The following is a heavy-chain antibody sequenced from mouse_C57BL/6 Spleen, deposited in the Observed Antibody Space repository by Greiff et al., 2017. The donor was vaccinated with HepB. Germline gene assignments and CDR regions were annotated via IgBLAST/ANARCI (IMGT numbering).Heavy chain of an antibody. CDR3: AREGGYYYGSSFDY. CDR1: GYSFTSYY. Sequence: QVQLKQSGPELVKPGASVKISCKASGYSFTSYYIHWVKQRPGQGLEWIGWIYPGSSNTKYNEKFKGKATLTADTSSSTAYMQLSSLTSEDSAVYYCAREGGYYYGSSFDYWGQGTTLTVSS. CDR2: IYPGSSNT. V-gene: IGHV1-66*01. J-gene: IGHJ2*01. D-gene: IGHD1-1*01.